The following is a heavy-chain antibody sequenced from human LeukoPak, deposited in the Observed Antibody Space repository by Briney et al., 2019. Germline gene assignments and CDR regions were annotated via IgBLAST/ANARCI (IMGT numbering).Heavy chain of an antibody. CDR3: TRDGHNSNYYFDY. D-gene: IGHD5-24*01. CDR1: GYTFGDYA. J-gene: IGHJ4*02. CDR2: IRSKAYGGTT. Sequence: PGGSLRLSCTASGYTFGDYAMSWFRQAPGKGLEWVGFIRSKAYGGTTEYAASVKGRFTISRDDSKSIAYLQMNSLKTEDTAVYYCTRDGHNSNYYFDYWGQGTLVTVSS. V-gene: IGHV3-49*03.